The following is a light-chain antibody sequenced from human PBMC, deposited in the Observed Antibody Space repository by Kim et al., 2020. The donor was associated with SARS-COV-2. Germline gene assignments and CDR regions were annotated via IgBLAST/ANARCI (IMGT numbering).Light chain of an antibody. V-gene: IGKV3-15*01. CDR3: RQYNNWPRT. J-gene: IGKJ1*01. CDR1: QSVGSN. Sequence: EIVMTQSPATLSVSPGERATLSCRASQSVGSNLAWYQQTPGQAPRLLIYDASTRASSMPARFSGGGSGTEFTLTISNLQSEDFAVYYCRQYNNWPRTFGQGTKVYIK. CDR2: DAS.